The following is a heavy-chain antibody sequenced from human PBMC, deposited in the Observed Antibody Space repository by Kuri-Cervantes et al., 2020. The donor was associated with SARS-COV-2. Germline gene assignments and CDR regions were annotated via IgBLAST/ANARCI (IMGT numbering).Heavy chain of an antibody. J-gene: IGHJ4*02. Sequence: SVKVSCKASGGTFSSYAISWVRQAPGQGVEWMGGISPMFGETKYGQKFQGRVTINADESTSTAYMELSSVRSKDTAVYYCARGSAGLGALDFWGQGTLVTVSS. V-gene: IGHV1-69*13. CDR2: ISPMFGET. D-gene: IGHD4-17*01. CDR3: ARGSAGLGALDF. CDR1: GGTFSSYA.